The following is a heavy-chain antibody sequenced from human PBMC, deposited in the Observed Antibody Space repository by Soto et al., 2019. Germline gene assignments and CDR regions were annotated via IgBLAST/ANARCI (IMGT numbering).Heavy chain of an antibody. CDR2: INPNSGGT. Sequence: ASVKVSCKASGYTFTGYYMHWVRQAPGQGLEWMGWINPNSGGTNYAQKFQGRVTMTRDTSISTAYMELSRLRSDDTAVYYCARDLVGYYDSSGYYPNWFDPWGQGTLVTVSS. V-gene: IGHV1-2*02. CDR3: ARDLVGYYDSSGYYPNWFDP. J-gene: IGHJ5*02. D-gene: IGHD3-22*01. CDR1: GYTFTGYY.